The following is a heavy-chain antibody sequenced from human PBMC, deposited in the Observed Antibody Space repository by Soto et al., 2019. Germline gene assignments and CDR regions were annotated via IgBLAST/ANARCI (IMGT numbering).Heavy chain of an antibody. CDR1: GGSISSSSYY. V-gene: IGHV4-39*01. CDR3: ARLPRGYDILTGYYDY. J-gene: IGHJ4*02. Sequence: SETLSLTCTVSGGSISSSSYYWGWIRQPPGKGLEWIGSIYYSGSTYYNPSHKSRVTISVDTSKNHFSLKLSSVTAADTAVYYCARLPRGYDILTGYYDYWGQGTLVTVSS. D-gene: IGHD3-9*01. CDR2: IYYSGST.